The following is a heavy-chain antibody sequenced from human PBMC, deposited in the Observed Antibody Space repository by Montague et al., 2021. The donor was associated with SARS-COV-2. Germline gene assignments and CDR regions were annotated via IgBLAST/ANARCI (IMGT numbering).Heavy chain of an antibody. V-gene: IGHV4-59*08. CDR1: GASINSRY. CDR3: ARHGLRGYSGFDPGRH. J-gene: IGHJ4*02. D-gene: IGHD5-12*01. CDR2: YYSGST. Sequence: SETLSLTCTVSGASINSRYWSWIRQPPGKGLEWIGYYYSGSTKYNPSLKSRVTISVDTSKNQFSVKVTSVTAADAARYFCARHGLRGYSGFDPGRHWGRGILVIVSS.